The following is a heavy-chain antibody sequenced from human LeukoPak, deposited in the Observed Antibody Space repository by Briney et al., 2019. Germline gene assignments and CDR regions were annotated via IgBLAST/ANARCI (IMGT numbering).Heavy chain of an antibody. CDR1: GLTLNRYP. D-gene: IGHD4-17*01. CDR2: FCGDGRST. CDR3: AKDWRDYGDFHAFDI. Sequence: GGPLRLSCAASGLTLNRYPMTWLRQATGKALEGLSAFCGDGRSTYYADSVKGRFTISRDNSKNTLYLQMSSLRAEDTAIYYCAKDWRDYGDFHAFDIWGQGTMVTVSS. J-gene: IGHJ3*02. V-gene: IGHV3-23*01.